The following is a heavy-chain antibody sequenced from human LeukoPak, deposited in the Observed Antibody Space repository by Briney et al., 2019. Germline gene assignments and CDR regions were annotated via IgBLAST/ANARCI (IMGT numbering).Heavy chain of an antibody. Sequence: ASVKVSCKASGYTFTSYYMHWVRQAPGQGLEWMGIINPSGGSTSYAQKFQGRVTMTRDTSTSSVYMELSSLRSEDTAVYYCAKDGLLWFGISNWFGGWGQGTLVTVSS. D-gene: IGHD3-10*01. CDR3: AKDGLLWFGISNWFGG. V-gene: IGHV1-46*01. J-gene: IGHJ5*02. CDR2: INPSGGST. CDR1: GYTFTSYY.